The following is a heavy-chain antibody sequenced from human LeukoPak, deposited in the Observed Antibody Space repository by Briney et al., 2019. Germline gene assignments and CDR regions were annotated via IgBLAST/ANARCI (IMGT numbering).Heavy chain of an antibody. V-gene: IGHV3-23*01. CDR1: GFTFGSYA. CDR2: ISGSGGST. CDR3: ANSLAVTGLFDY. Sequence: PGGSLRLSCAASGFTFGSYAMSWVRQAPGKGLEWVPVISGSGGSTYYADSVKGRFTISRDNSKNTLYLQMNSLRADDTAVYYCANSLAVTGLFDYWGQGSLVTVSS. J-gene: IGHJ4*02. D-gene: IGHD6-19*01.